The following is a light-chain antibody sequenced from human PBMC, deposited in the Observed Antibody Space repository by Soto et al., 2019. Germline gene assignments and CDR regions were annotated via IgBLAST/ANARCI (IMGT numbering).Light chain of an antibody. CDR1: QSVSSSY. J-gene: IGKJ1*01. CDR2: GAS. Sequence: ELVLTQSPGTLSLSPGERATLSCRASQSVSSSYLAWYQQKPGQAPRLLIYGASSRATGIPDRFSGSGSGTDFTLTISRLEPDAFALYYGQQYGSSPLTFGQGTKVEIK. CDR3: QQYGSSPLT. V-gene: IGKV3-20*01.